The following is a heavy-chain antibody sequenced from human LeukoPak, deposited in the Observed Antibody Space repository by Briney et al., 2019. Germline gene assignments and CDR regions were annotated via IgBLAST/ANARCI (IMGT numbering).Heavy chain of an antibody. CDR2: IKSKTGGGTT. J-gene: IGHJ4*02. D-gene: IGHD6-13*01. CDR3: TTRVAAAGVGY. CDR1: GFTFSNAW. Sequence: GGSLRLSCAASGFTFSNAWMSWVRQAPGKGLEWVGRIKSKTGGGTTDYAAPVKGRFTISRDDSKNTLYLQMNSLKTEDTAVYYCTTRVAAAGVGYWGQGTLVTVSS. V-gene: IGHV3-15*01.